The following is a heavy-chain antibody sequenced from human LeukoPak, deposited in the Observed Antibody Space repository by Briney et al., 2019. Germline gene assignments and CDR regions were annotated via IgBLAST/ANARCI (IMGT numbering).Heavy chain of an antibody. CDR3: AREMYYDSSGYYLDY. J-gene: IGHJ4*02. D-gene: IGHD3-22*01. CDR2: ISSSGSTI. CDR1: GFTFSSYA. V-gene: IGHV3-48*04. Sequence: GGSLRLSCAASGFTFSSYAMSWVRQAPGKGLEWVSYISSSGSTIYYADSVKGRFTISRDNAKNSLYLQMNSLRAEDTAVYYCAREMYYDSSGYYLDYWGQGTLVTVSP.